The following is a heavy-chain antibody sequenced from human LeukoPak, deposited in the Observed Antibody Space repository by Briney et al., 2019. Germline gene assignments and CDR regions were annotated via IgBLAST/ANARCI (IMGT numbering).Heavy chain of an antibody. J-gene: IGHJ4*02. CDR1: GYTFTSYD. CDR3: ATMIGGSTLRFLEWLNY. Sequence: ASVKVSCKASGYTFTSYDINWVRQATGQGLEWMGWMNPNSGNTGYAQKFQGRVTMTRNTSISTAYMELSSLRSEDTAVYYCATMIGGSTLRFLEWLNYWGQGTLVTVSS. V-gene: IGHV1-8*01. CDR2: MNPNSGNT. D-gene: IGHD3-3*01.